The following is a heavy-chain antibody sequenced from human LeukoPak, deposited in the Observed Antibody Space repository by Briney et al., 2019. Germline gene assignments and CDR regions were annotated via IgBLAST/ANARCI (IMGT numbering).Heavy chain of an antibody. Sequence: PGGSLRLSCAASGFTFNSYAMHWVRQAPGKGLEWVAVISYDGSNKYYADSVKGRFTISRDKSKNTLYLQMNSLRAEDTAVYYCARACGSCSSSSSYFDYWGQGTQVAVSS. D-gene: IGHD2-2*01. J-gene: IGHJ4*02. CDR3: ARACGSCSSSSSYFDY. V-gene: IGHV3-30-3*01. CDR1: GFTFNSYA. CDR2: ISYDGSNK.